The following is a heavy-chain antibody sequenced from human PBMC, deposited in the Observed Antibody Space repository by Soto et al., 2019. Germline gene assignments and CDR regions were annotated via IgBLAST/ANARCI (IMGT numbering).Heavy chain of an antibody. CDR3: VPLCRYCSTTTPS. Sequence: EVQLLESGGGLVQPGGSLRLSCAASGFTFSTYAMSWVRQAPRKGLEWVSVISGNGGDYTYYADSVKGRFTISRDNSKNTLYLQMNSLRAEDTAVYYCVPLCRYCSTTTPSWGQGTLVTVSS. CDR1: GFTFSTYA. D-gene: IGHD2-2*01. J-gene: IGHJ4*02. CDR2: ISGNGGDYT. V-gene: IGHV3-23*01.